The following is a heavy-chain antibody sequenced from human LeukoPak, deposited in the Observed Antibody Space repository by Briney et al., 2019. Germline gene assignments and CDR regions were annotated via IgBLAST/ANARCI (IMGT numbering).Heavy chain of an antibody. CDR1: GGSFSGYY. D-gene: IGHD1-26*01. J-gene: IGHJ3*02. Sequence: SETLSLTCAVYGGSFSGYYWSWIRQPPGKGLEWIGEINHSGSTNYNPSLKGRVTISVDTSKNQFSLKLSSVTAADTAVYYCARAPSRLRGSSRAFDIWGQGTMVTVSS. CDR2: INHSGST. V-gene: IGHV4-34*01. CDR3: ARAPSRLRGSSRAFDI.